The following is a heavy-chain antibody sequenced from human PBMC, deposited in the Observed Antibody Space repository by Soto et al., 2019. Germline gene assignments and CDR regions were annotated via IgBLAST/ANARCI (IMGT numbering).Heavy chain of an antibody. V-gene: IGHV3-23*01. CDR2: ISPSGSNT. CDR1: GFTFRTYA. J-gene: IGHJ6*03. Sequence: EVQLLESGGGLVQPGGSLRLSCATSGFTFRTYAMRWVRQAPGKRLEWVSAISPSGSNTYYADSVKGRFTISRDNSKNTPYLQINNLGAEDTAVYYCAKVPPDSYYMDVWGKGTTVAVSS. CDR3: AKVPPDSYYMDV.